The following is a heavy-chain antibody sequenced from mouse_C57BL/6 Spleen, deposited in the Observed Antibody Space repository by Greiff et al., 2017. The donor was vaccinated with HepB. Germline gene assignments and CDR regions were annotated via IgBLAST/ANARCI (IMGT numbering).Heavy chain of an antibody. CDR1: GYTFTSYW. D-gene: IGHD1-1*01. V-gene: IGHV1-55*01. J-gene: IGHJ2*01. CDR2: IYPGSGST. CDR3: ARGITTVVAGGY. Sequence: QVQLQQPGAELVKPGASVKMSCKASGYTFTSYWITWVKQKPGQGLEWIGDIYPGSGSTNYNEKFKSKATLTVDTSSSTAYMQLSSLTSEDSAVYYCARGITTVVAGGYWGQGTTLTVSS.